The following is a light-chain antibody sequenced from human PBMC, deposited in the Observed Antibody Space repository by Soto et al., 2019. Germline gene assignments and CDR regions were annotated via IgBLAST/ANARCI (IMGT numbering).Light chain of an antibody. CDR1: QSVSSSY. CDR3: QQYGSTPRYT. J-gene: IGKJ2*01. Sequence: EIVLTQSPGTLSLSPGERATLSCRASQSVSSSYLAWYQQKPGQAPRLLIYGASSRATGIPDRCSGSGSGTDFTLTISRLEPDDFAVYYCQQYGSTPRYTFGQGTKLEIK. CDR2: GAS. V-gene: IGKV3-20*01.